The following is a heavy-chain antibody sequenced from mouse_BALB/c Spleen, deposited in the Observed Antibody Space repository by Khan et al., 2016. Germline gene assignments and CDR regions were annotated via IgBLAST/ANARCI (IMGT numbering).Heavy chain of an antibody. J-gene: IGHJ3*01. Sequence: VRLQQSGPELVKPGASVKIPCKASGYTFTDYNMDWVKQSHGKSLEWIGDINPNNGGTIYNQKFKGKATLTVDKSSSTAYMELRSLTSEDTAVYYCTRSEDGYDSWFVYWGQGTLVTVSA. CDR1: GYTFTDYN. V-gene: IGHV1-18*01. CDR3: TRSEDGYDSWFVY. D-gene: IGHD2-2*01. CDR2: INPNNGGT.